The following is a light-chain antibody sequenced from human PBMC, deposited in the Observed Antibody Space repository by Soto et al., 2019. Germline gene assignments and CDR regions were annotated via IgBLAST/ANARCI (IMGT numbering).Light chain of an antibody. CDR3: QQSYSGPLT. J-gene: IGKJ4*01. CDR2: AAS. CDR1: QSISSY. V-gene: IGKV1-39*01. Sequence: DIGMTQSPSTLSSSVGDRFTISCRASQSISSYLNWYQQKPGKAPKVLIYAASSLQSGVPSRFSGIGSGTDFTLSISSLQPEDFATYYCQQSYSGPLTFGGGTKVDIK.